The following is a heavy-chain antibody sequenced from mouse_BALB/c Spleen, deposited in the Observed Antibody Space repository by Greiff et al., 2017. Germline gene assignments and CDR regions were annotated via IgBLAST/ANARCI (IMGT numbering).Heavy chain of an antibody. CDR1: GYSITSDYA. CDR3: ARVDY. CDR2: ISYSGST. V-gene: IGHV3-2*02. J-gene: IGHJ2*01. Sequence: EVKLMESGPGLVKPSQSLSLTCTVTGYSITSDYAWNWLRQFPGNKLEWMGYISYSGSTSYNPSLKSRISITRDTSKNQFFLQLNSVTTEDTATYYCARVDYWGQGTTLTVSS.